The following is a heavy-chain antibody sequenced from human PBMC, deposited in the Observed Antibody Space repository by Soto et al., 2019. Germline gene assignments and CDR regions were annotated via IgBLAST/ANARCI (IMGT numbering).Heavy chain of an antibody. CDR2: IYYSGST. Sequence: SETLSLTCTVSGGSISSYYWSWIRQPPGKGLEWIGYIYYSGSTNYNPSLKSRVTISVDTSKNQFSLKLSSVTAADTAVYYCASPDTRAVRGGLRYWGQGTLVTVSS. V-gene: IGHV4-59*01. D-gene: IGHD2-2*01. CDR3: ASPDTRAVRGGLRY. CDR1: GGSISSYY. J-gene: IGHJ4*02.